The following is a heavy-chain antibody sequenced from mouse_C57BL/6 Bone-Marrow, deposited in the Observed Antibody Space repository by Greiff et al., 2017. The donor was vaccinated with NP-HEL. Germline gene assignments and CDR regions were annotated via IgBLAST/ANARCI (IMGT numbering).Heavy chain of an antibody. V-gene: IGHV1-61*01. CDR1: GYTFTSYW. CDR2: IYPSDSET. D-gene: IGHD2-2*01. CDR3: ARRGYDTSYWYFDV. Sequence: QVQLQQPGAELVRPGSSVKLSCKASGYTFTSYWMDWVKQRPGQGLEWIGNIYPSDSETHYNQKFKDKATLTVDKSSSTAYMQLSSLTSEDSAVYYGARRGYDTSYWYFDVWGTGTTVTVSS. J-gene: IGHJ1*03.